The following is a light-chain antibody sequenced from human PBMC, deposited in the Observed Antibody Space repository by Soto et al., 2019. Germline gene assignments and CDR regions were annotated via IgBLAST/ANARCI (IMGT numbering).Light chain of an antibody. J-gene: IGKJ2*01. CDR1: QSVSSY. CDR3: QQRVYT. Sequence: EIVLTQSPATLSLSPGERATLSCRASQSVSSYLAWYQQKPGQAPRLLIYDASSRATGIPARFSGSGSGTDFTLTISSLEPEDFAVYYCQQRVYTFRQGTKLEIK. CDR2: DAS. V-gene: IGKV3-11*01.